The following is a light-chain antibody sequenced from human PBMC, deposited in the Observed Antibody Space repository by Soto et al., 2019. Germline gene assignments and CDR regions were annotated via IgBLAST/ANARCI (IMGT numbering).Light chain of an antibody. CDR2: EVN. J-gene: IGLJ1*01. CDR3: ISHAGTSNV. CDR1: SSDVGATDY. V-gene: IGLV2-8*01. Sequence: QSALTQPPSASGSLGQSVAISCTGTSSDVGATDYVSWYQHHSGKAPELLLYEVNKRPSGVPDRFSGSKSGNTASLTVSVLQADDEADYYCISHAGTSNVLGTGTKLTVL.